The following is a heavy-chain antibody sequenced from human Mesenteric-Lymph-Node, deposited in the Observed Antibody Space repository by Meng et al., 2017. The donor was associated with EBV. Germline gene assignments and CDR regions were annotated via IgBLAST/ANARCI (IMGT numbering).Heavy chain of an antibody. CDR2: IYHSGST. J-gene: IGHJ4*02. CDR1: GGSISSSNW. D-gene: IGHD3-22*01. CDR3: ARTYYYDSSANFDY. V-gene: IGHV4-4*02. Sequence: LQRHVPGPALVKPSGILSPTAAVSGGSISSSNWWSWVRQPPGKGLEWIGEIYHSGSTNYNPSLKSRVTISVDKSKNQFSLKLSSVTAADTAVYYCARTYYYDSSANFDYWGQGTLVTVSS.